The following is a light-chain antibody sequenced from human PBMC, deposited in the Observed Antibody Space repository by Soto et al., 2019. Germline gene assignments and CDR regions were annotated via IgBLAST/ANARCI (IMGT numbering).Light chain of an antibody. CDR1: QSVGSTY. J-gene: IGKJ4*01. CDR3: QQRSNWPLT. Sequence: EVVLAQSPATLSLSPGERATLSCRASQSVGSTYLGWYQQKPGQAPRLLIYDASNRATGIPARFSGSGSGTDFTLTISSLEPEDFAVYYCQQRSNWPLTFGGGTKVDIK. CDR2: DAS. V-gene: IGKV3-11*01.